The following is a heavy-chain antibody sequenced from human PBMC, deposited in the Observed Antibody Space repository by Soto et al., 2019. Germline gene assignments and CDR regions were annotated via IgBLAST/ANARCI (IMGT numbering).Heavy chain of an antibody. CDR2: IYTSGST. Sequence: SETLSLTCTVSGGSISSYYWSWIRQPPGKGLEWIGYIYTSGSTNYNPSLKSRVTISVDTPKNQFSLKLSSVTAADTAVYYCAGVGPFGGVTIWGPGTVGAVSS. CDR3: AGVGPFGGVTI. CDR1: GGSISSYY. D-gene: IGHD3-3*01. J-gene: IGHJ1*01. V-gene: IGHV4-4*09.